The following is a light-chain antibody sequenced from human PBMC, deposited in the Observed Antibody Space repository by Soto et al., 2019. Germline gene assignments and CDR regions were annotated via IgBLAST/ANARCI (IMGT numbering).Light chain of an antibody. CDR3: QQRGNWAT. Sequence: EIVLTQYQATLSLSPGERATLSCRGSQSVGSYLAWYKQKPGQAPRPLIYGASDRATGIPARFSGSGSGTDSTLTISSLEPEDFAVYYCQQRGNWATFCPVTKVDIK. V-gene: IGKV3-11*01. CDR2: GAS. J-gene: IGKJ3*01. CDR1: QSVGSY.